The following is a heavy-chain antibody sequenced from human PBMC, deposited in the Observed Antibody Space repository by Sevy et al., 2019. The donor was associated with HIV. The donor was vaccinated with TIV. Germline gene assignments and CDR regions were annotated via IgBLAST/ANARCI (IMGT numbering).Heavy chain of an antibody. CDR2: IKQDGSEK. CDR1: GFTFSSYW. J-gene: IGHJ4*02. D-gene: IGHD3-16*01. Sequence: GGSLRLSCAASGFTFSSYWMSWVRQAPGKGLEWVANIKQDGSEKYYVDSVKGRFTISRDNAKNSLYLQMNSLRVEDTAVYYCATSITGPYYFDYWGQGTLVTVSS. CDR3: ATSITGPYYFDY. V-gene: IGHV3-7*01.